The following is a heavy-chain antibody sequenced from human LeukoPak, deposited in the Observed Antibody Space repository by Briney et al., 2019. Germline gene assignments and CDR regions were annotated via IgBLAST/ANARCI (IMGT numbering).Heavy chain of an antibody. D-gene: IGHD3-10*01. J-gene: IGHJ5*02. CDR3: ARLCITMVRGVLRGLNWFDP. V-gene: IGHV1-8*01. CDR1: GYTFTSYD. Sequence: GASVKVSCKASGYTFTSYDINWVRQATGQGLEWMGGMNPNSGNTGYAQKFQGRVTMTRNTSISTAYMELSSLRSEDTAVYYCARLCITMVRGVLRGLNWFDPWGQGTLVTVSS. CDR2: MNPNSGNT.